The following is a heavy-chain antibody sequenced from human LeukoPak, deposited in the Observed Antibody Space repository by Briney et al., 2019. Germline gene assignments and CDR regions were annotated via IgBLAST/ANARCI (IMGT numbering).Heavy chain of an antibody. Sequence: PGGSLRLSCAASGFTFSSYWMSWVRQAPGKGLEWVANIKQDGSEKYYVDSVKGRFTISRDNAKNSLYLQMNSLRAEDTAVYYCARVFSDRWQWLPRDYFDYWGQGTLVTVSS. CDR1: GFTFSSYW. V-gene: IGHV3-7*01. D-gene: IGHD6-19*01. CDR2: IKQDGSEK. J-gene: IGHJ4*02. CDR3: ARVFSDRWQWLPRDYFDY.